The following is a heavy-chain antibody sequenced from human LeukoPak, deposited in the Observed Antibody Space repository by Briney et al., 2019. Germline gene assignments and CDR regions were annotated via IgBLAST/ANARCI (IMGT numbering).Heavy chain of an antibody. CDR2: INHSGST. CDR3: ASTGYSSSSEYFQH. D-gene: IGHD6-13*01. V-gene: IGHV4-34*01. J-gene: IGHJ1*01. CDR1: GGSFSGYY. Sequence: PPETLSLTCAVYGGSFSGYYWSWIRQPPGKGLEWIGEINHSGSTNYNPSLKNRVTISVDTSKNQFSLKLSSVTAADTAVYYCASTGYSSSSEYFQHWGQGTLVTVSS.